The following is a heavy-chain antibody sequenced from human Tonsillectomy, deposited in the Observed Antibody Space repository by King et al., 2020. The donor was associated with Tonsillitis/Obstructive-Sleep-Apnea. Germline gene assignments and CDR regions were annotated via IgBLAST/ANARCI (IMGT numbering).Heavy chain of an antibody. CDR1: GYSFTSYW. CDR3: ARHAVPQLVRGHYYYYMDV. V-gene: IGHV5-51*01. J-gene: IGHJ6*03. D-gene: IGHD6-6*01. Sequence: QLVQSGAEVKKPGESLKISCKGSGYSFTSYWIGWVRQMPGKGLEWMGIIYPGDSDTRYSPSFQSQVPNPADQSISTAYLQWSSLEASDNAMYYCARHAVPQLVRGHYYYYMDVWGKGTTVTVSS. CDR2: IYPGDSDT.